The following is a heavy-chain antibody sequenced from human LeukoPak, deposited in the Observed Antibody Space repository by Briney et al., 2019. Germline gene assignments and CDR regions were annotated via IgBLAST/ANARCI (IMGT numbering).Heavy chain of an antibody. D-gene: IGHD3-3*01. CDR3: AREGRDFWSGSRGWFDP. CDR1: TGSISSDGYY. V-gene: IGHV4-30-4*01. Sequence: SQTLSLTCTVSTGSISSDGYYWSWIRQPPGKGLEWIGYIHYSGSTFYNPSLKSRITISVDTSKNQFSLRLSSVTAADTAVYYCAREGRDFWSGSRGWFDPWGQGTLVTVSS. CDR2: IHYSGST. J-gene: IGHJ5*02.